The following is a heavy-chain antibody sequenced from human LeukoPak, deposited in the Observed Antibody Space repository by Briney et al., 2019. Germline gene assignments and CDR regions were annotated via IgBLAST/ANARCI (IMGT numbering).Heavy chain of an antibody. V-gene: IGHV3-21*01. CDR3: ARGVGSYGSY. J-gene: IGHJ4*02. CDR2: ISSSNNYI. Sequence: GGSLRLSCAASGFTFRSYSMNWVRQAPGKGLEWVSSISSSNNYIYYADSVKGRFTISRDNAKNSLDLQMNSLRAEDTAVYYCARGVGSYGSYWGQGTLVTVSS. D-gene: IGHD5-18*01. CDR1: GFTFRSYS.